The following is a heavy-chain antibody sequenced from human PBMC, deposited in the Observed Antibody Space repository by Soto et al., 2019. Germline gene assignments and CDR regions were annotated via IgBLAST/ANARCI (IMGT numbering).Heavy chain of an antibody. CDR3: ARSYCLPNSCYNGYFDY. D-gene: IGHD2-2*02. Sequence: PGESPMISWKGSGYSFTNNWISWVGQMPGKGLEGVGRIDLRDSYTNHSPSLHGHVSISVDKSDYTSYLQWNTLKASDSAMYFCARSYCLPNSCYNGYFDYWGRGTLVTVS. V-gene: IGHV5-10-1*01. CDR2: IDLRDSYT. J-gene: IGHJ4*01. CDR1: GYSFTNNW.